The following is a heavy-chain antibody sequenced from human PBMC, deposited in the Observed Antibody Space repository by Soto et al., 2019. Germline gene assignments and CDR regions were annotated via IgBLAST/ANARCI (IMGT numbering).Heavy chain of an antibody. V-gene: IGHV1-69*13. J-gene: IGHJ5*02. CDR3: ARDPRKMYSSSWSLGNNWFDP. D-gene: IGHD6-13*01. Sequence: SVKVSCKASGGTFSSYAISWVRQAPGQGLEWMGGIIPIFGTANYAQKFQGRVTITADESTSTAYMELSSLRSEDTAVYYCARDPRKMYSSSWSLGNNWFDPWGQGTLVTVSS. CDR2: IIPIFGTA. CDR1: GGTFSSYA.